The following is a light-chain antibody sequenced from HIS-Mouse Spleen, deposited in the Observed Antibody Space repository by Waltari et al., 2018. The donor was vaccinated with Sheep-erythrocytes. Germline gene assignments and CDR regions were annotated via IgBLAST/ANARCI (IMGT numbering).Light chain of an antibody. Sequence: QSALTQPRSVSGSPGQSVTISCTGTSSDVGGYNYVSWYQQHPGNAPILMIYDVSKRASGVPGRFSGSKAGNTASLTVSGLQAEDEADYYCSSYAGSNSWVFGGGTKLTVL. J-gene: IGLJ3*02. V-gene: IGLV2-11*01. CDR1: SSDVGGYNY. CDR2: DVS. CDR3: SSYAGSNSWV.